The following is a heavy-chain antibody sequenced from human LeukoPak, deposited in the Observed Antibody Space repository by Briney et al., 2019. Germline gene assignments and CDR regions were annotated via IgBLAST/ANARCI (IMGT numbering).Heavy chain of an antibody. J-gene: IGHJ4*02. CDR2: IYYSGSS. CDR3: ARETTVTTATFDY. CDR1: GGSISSSSYY. D-gene: IGHD4-17*01. Sequence: SETLSLTCTVSGGSISSSSYYWGWIRQPPGKGLVWIGSIYYSGSSYYNPSLKSRITISVDTSKNQLSLKLSSVTAADTAVYYCARETTVTTATFDYWGQGTLVTVSS. V-gene: IGHV4-39*07.